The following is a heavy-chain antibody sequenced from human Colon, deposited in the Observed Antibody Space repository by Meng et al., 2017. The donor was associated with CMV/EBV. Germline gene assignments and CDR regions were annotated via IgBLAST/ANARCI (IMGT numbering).Heavy chain of an antibody. J-gene: IGHJ6*02. D-gene: IGHD6-13*01. V-gene: IGHV3-23*03. CDR3: AKDSQQQLVLTLYYYYGMDV. CDR1: GFTFSNYA. Sequence: GESLKISCAASGFTFSNYAMAWIRQAPGEGLELVSVIYGSGRSVHYADSVRGRFTISRDNSKNTMFLQMNSLRAEDTAVYYCAKDSQQQLVLTLYYYYGMDVWGQGTTVTVSS. CDR2: IYGSGRSV.